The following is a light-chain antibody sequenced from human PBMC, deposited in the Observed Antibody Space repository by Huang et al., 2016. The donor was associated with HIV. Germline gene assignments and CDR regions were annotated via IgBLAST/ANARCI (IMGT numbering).Light chain of an antibody. CDR3: MQGTHWPLT. CDR2: KHS. CDR1: QSLVHNDGNTY. V-gene: IGKV2-30*02. J-gene: IGKJ4*01. Sequence: DVVMTQSPLSLPVTLGPPASISCSSSQSLVHNDGNTYLSWFQQRPGQSTRRLIYKHSNRDSGVPDRFSGSGSGTDFTLKITSVEAEDVGVYYCMQGTHWPLTFGGGTKVEIK.